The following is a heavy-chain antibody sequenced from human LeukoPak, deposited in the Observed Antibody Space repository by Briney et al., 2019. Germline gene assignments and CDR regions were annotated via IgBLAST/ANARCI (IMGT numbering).Heavy chain of an antibody. CDR3: ARDWSIVVVPAAMASRHYYYYYGMDV. D-gene: IGHD2-2*01. J-gene: IGHJ6*02. V-gene: IGHV1-2*02. CDR2: INPNSGGT. CDR1: GYTFTGYY. Sequence: GASVKVSCKASGYTFTGYYMHWVRQAPGQGLEWMGWINPNSGGTNYAQKFQGRVTMTRDTSISTAYMELSRLRSEDTAVYYCARDWSIVVVPAAMASRHYYYYYGMDVWGQGTTVTVSS.